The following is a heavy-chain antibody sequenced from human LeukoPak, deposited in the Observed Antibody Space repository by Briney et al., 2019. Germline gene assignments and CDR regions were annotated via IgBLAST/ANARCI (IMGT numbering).Heavy chain of an antibody. V-gene: IGHV3-48*03. CDR1: GFTFSSYE. CDR3: ARDVFDY. J-gene: IGHJ4*02. CDR2: ISSSGSTL. Sequence: GGSLRLSCAASGFTFSSYEMNGVRQAPGKGLEWVSYISSSGSTLYYADSVKGRFTISRDNAKNSLYLQMNSLRAEDTAVYYCARDVFDYWGQGTLVTVSS.